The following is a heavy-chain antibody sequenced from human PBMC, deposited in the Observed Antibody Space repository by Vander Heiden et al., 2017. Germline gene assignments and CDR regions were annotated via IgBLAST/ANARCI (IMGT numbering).Heavy chain of an antibody. D-gene: IGHD3-22*01. CDR3: ARAEDSSGSYPPYGMDV. Sequence: EVQLVHSGRGLVQPGGSLRLPCPASGFTFRSHAMHWFRQAPGKGLEYVSAISSNGGSTYYANSVKGRFTISRDDSKNTLYLQMGSLRAEDRAVYYCARAEDSSGSYPPYGMDVWGQGTTVNVAS. V-gene: IGHV3-64*01. CDR2: ISSNGGST. CDR1: GFTFRSHA. J-gene: IGHJ6*02.